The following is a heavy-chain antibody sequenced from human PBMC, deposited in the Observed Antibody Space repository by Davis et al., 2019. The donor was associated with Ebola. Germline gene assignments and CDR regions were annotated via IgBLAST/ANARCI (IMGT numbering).Heavy chain of an antibody. Sequence: GGSLRLSCKASGYTFTRYWIAWVRQMPGKGLEWMGIIYTGDSDTRYSPSFRGQVTISADKSIKTAFLQWSSLKASDTAMYYCASLRRTITGMDDAFDIWGQGTMVTVSS. CDR2: IYTGDSDT. CDR3: ASLRRTITGMDDAFDI. V-gene: IGHV5-51*01. CDR1: GYTFTRYW. J-gene: IGHJ3*02. D-gene: IGHD2-8*02.